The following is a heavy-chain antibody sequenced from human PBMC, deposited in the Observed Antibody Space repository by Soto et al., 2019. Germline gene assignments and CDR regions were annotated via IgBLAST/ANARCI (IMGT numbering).Heavy chain of an antibody. CDR3: ARMTSIGIGSFDI. CDR2: IFPEDSDT. CDR1: GYSFSTYW. J-gene: IGHJ3*02. Sequence: QLVQSGTEVRKPGESLKISCQASGYSFSTYWIAWVRQMPGKGPESIGIIFPEDSDTTYRPSFQGQVTMSADKSINTAYLSWNSLKASDSAIYYCARMTSIGIGSFDIWGQGTMVTVSS. D-gene: IGHD3-10*01. V-gene: IGHV5-51*01.